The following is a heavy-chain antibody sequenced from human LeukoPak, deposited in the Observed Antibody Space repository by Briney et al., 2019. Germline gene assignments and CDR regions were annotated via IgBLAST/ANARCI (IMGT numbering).Heavy chain of an antibody. CDR3: ARVNRGGSGSSLAFDY. Sequence: GGSLRLSCAASGFTFSSYAMSWVRQAPGKGLEWVSAISGSGGSTYYADSVKGRFTISRDNSKNTLYPQMNSLRAEDTAVYYCARVNRGGSGSSLAFDYWGQGTLVTVSS. CDR2: ISGSGGST. CDR1: GFTFSSYA. V-gene: IGHV3-23*01. D-gene: IGHD3-10*01. J-gene: IGHJ4*02.